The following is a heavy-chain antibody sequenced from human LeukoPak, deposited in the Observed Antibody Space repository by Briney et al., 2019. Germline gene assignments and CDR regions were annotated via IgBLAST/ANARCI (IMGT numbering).Heavy chain of an antibody. CDR1: GGSISSSSYY. CDR3: ARVALSYSYCYYYMDV. V-gene: IGHV4-39*07. Sequence: SETLSLTCTVSGGSISSSSYYWGWIRQPPGKGLEWIGSIYYSGSTYYNPSLKSRVTISVDTSKNQFSLKLSSVTAADRAVYYCARVALSYSYCYYYMDVWGKGSTVTVSS. CDR2: IYYSGST. D-gene: IGHD2-8*01. J-gene: IGHJ6*03.